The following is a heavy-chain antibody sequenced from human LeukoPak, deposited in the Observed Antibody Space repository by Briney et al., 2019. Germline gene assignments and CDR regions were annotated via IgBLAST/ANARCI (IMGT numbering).Heavy chain of an antibody. J-gene: IGHJ1*01. CDR2: IYSGGST. V-gene: IGHV3-66*01. D-gene: IGHD3-9*01. Sequence: GGSLRLSCAAFGFTVSSNYMSWVRQAPGKGLEWVSVIYSGGSTYYADCVKGRFTISRDNSKNTLYLQMNSLRPEDPAVYYCARGPDFDWLMDGVLQHWGQGTLVTVSS. CDR1: GFTVSSNY. CDR3: ARGPDFDWLMDGVLQH.